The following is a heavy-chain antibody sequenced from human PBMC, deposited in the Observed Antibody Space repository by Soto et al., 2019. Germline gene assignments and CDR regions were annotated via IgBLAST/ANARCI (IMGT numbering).Heavy chain of an antibody. CDR3: ARERRGDIVVVPDAPRWFDP. CDR1: GGSISSGGYY. CDR2: IYYSGST. J-gene: IGHJ5*02. Sequence: PSETLSLTCTVSGGSISSGGYYWSWIRQHPGKGLEWIGYIYYSGSTYYNPSLKSRVTISVDTSKNQFSLKLSSVTAADTAVYYCARERRGDIVVVPDAPRWFDPWGHGTLFTVSS. D-gene: IGHD2-2*01. V-gene: IGHV4-31*03.